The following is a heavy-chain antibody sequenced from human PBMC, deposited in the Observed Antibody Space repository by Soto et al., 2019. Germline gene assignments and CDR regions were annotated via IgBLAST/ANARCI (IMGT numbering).Heavy chain of an antibody. CDR2: ISTTGSYT. CDR3: ARIVGARLNDY. Sequence: PGGSLRLSCAASGFTFSDYYMTWFRQAPGKGLEWLSCISTTGSYTNYADSVKGRFTISRDNAENSLYLQMDSLRGEDTAVYYCARIVGARLNDYWGQGTLVTVS. J-gene: IGHJ4*02. D-gene: IGHD1-26*01. CDR1: GFTFSDYY. V-gene: IGHV3-11*03.